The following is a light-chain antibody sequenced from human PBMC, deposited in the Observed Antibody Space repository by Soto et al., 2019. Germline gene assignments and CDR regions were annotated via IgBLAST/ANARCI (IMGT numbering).Light chain of an antibody. CDR1: QSVSSN. V-gene: IGKV3-15*01. Sequence: ELLMTQSPATLSVSPGERATLSGRASQSVSSNLAWYQQKPGQAPRLLMYGASTRATGIPARFSGSGSGTEFTLTISSLQSADFAVYFCQQYNNWASTFGQGTKVDIK. CDR3: QQYNNWAST. CDR2: GAS. J-gene: IGKJ1*01.